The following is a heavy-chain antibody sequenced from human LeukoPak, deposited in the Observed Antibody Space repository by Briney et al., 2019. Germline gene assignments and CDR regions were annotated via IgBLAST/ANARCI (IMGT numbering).Heavy chain of an antibody. D-gene: IGHD5-18*01. CDR2: ISSSSSYT. Sequence: WGSLRLSCAASGFTFSDYYMSWIRQAPGKGLEWVSYISSSSSYTTYADSVKGRFTISRDNAKNSLYLQMNSLRAEDTAVYYCAMLAVDTAMAPGDFFDYWGQGTLVTVSS. J-gene: IGHJ4*02. CDR1: GFTFSDYY. V-gene: IGHV3-11*03. CDR3: AMLAVDTAMAPGDFFDY.